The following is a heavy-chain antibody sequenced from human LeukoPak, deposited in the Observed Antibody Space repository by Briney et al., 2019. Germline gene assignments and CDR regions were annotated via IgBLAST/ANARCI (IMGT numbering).Heavy chain of an antibody. J-gene: IGHJ4*02. Sequence: GGSLRLSCAASGFAFSTYAMNWVRQAPGKGLEWVSGISGSGDSTYYADSLKGRFTISRDNSKNTVYLQIDSLRAEDTAVYRCAKDSSGTRGYYFDYWGQGTLVTVSS. CDR3: AKDSSGTRGYYFDY. CDR1: GFAFSTYA. CDR2: ISGSGDST. D-gene: IGHD2-15*01. V-gene: IGHV3-23*01.